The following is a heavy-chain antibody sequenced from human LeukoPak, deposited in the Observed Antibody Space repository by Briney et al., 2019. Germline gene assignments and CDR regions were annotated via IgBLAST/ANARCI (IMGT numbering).Heavy chain of an antibody. CDR3: VGQWLVRGTFDY. Sequence: GSLRLSCAASGFTFSSYSMNWVRQAPGKGLEWVSSISSSSSYIYYADSVKGRFTISRDNAKNSLYLQMNSLRAEDTAVYYCVGQWLVRGTFDYWGQGTLVTVSS. D-gene: IGHD6-19*01. V-gene: IGHV3-21*01. CDR1: GFTFSSYS. J-gene: IGHJ4*02. CDR2: ISSSSSYI.